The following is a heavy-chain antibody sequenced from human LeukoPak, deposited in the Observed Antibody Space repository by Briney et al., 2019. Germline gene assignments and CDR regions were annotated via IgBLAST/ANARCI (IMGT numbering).Heavy chain of an antibody. CDR2: IYTSGST. D-gene: IGHD3-10*01. CDR3: AREVYYYGSGMEGYYYYGMDV. V-gene: IGHV4-61*02. Sequence: PSQTLSLTCTVSGGSISSGSYYWSWIRQPAGKGLEWIGRIYTSGSTNYNPSLKSRVTISVDTSKNQFSLKLSSVTAADTAVYYCAREVYYYGSGMEGYYYYGMDVWGHGTTVTVSS. CDR1: GGSISSGSYY. J-gene: IGHJ6*02.